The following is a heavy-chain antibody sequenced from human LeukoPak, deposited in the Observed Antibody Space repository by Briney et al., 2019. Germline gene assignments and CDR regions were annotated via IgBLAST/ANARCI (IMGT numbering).Heavy chain of an antibody. J-gene: IGHJ4*02. Sequence: ASVKVSCKASGYTFTSYGISWVRQAPGQGLEWMGWISAYNGNTNYAQKLQGRVTMTTDTSTSTAYMELRSLRSDDTAVYYCAREMYYYDSSGYLEYWGQGTLVTVSS. D-gene: IGHD3-22*01. CDR2: ISAYNGNT. CDR1: GYTFTSYG. V-gene: IGHV1-18*01. CDR3: AREMYYYDSSGYLEY.